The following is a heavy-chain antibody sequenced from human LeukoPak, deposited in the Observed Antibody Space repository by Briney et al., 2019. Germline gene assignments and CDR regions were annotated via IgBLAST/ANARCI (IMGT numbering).Heavy chain of an antibody. V-gene: IGHV5-51*01. Sequence: GESLKISCKGSGYSFTSYWIGWVRQMPGKGLEGMEIIYPGDSDTRYSPSFQGQVTISADKSISTAYLQWSSLKASDTAMYYCARQLVRGVGYYGMDVWGKGTTVTVSS. D-gene: IGHD3-10*01. J-gene: IGHJ6*04. CDR3: ARQLVRGVGYYGMDV. CDR2: IYPGDSDT. CDR1: GYSFTSYW.